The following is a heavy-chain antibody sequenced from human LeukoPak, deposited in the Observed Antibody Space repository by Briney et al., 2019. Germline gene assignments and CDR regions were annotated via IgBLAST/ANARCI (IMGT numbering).Heavy chain of an antibody. Sequence: ASGKLCCNASGYTFTSYGISWVRLAPGQGLELMGWISAYNGNTNYAQKLQGRVTMTTDTSTSTAYMELRSLRSDDTAVYYCAIGSYYTEAPFNYWGQGTLVTVSS. V-gene: IGHV1-18*01. J-gene: IGHJ4*02. CDR3: AIGSYYTEAPFNY. D-gene: IGHD1-26*01. CDR1: GYTFTSYG. CDR2: ISAYNGNT.